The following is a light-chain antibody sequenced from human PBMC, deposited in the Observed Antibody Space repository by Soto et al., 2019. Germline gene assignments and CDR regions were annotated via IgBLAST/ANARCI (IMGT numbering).Light chain of an antibody. V-gene: IGKV1-5*01. CDR2: DAS. CDR3: QQYNSYSSWA. CDR1: QSISSW. J-gene: IGKJ1*01. Sequence: DIQMTQLASTLSATIGDRVTNSCRDSQSISSWLAWYQQKPGKATKLLIYDASSLESGVPSRFSGSGSGTEFTLTISSLQPDDFATYYCQQYNSYSSWAFGQGTKVDIK.